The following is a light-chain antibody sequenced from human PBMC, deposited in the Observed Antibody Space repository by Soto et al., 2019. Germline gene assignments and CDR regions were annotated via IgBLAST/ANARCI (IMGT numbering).Light chain of an antibody. J-gene: IGKJ4*01. CDR2: GAS. CDR3: QQYHNWPVT. CDR1: QSVSTR. V-gene: IGKV3-15*01. Sequence: EIVMTQSPATLSVSPGXRVXLSCRASQSVSTRLAWYQHKPGQSPRLLISGASTGATGIPPRFSASGSGTDFTLTVNSLQSEDIAVYYCQQYHNWPVTFGGGSNVDIK.